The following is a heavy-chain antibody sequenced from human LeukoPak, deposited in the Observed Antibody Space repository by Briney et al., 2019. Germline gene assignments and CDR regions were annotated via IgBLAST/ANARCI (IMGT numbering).Heavy chain of an antibody. D-gene: IGHD5-18*01. J-gene: IGHJ4*02. CDR2: ISTTSTYI. CDR3: ARRATTERGHSYGLDY. V-gene: IGHV3-21*01. CDR1: GFTFTSYS. Sequence: GGSLRLSCAAFGFTFTSYSMNWVRQAPGKGLEWVSSISTTSTYIYYADSVKGRFTISRDNAKNSLYLQMNSLRAEDTAVYYCARRATTERGHSYGLDYWGQGTLVTVSS.